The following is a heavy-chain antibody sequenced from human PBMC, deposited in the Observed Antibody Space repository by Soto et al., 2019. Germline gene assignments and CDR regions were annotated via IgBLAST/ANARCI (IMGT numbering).Heavy chain of an antibody. J-gene: IGHJ2*01. V-gene: IGHV3-9*01. CDR2: ISWNSGSI. Sequence: EVQLVESGGGLVQPGRSLRLSCAASGFAFDDYAMHWVRQAPGKGLEWVSGISWNSGSIGYADSVKGRFTISRDNAKNSLYLQMNSLRAEDTALYYCVKGLLEYWYFDLWGRGTLVTVSS. CDR3: VKGLLEYWYFDL. CDR1: GFAFDDYA. D-gene: IGHD3-10*01.